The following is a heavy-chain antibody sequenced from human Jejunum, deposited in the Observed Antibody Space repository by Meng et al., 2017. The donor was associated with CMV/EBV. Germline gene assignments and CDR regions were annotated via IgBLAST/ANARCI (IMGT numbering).Heavy chain of an antibody. J-gene: IGHJ4*02. CDR1: GLTFSSYA. D-gene: IGHD3-3*01. CDR3: AKREASTVFGVAFDY. V-gene: IGHV3-23*01. Sequence: GLTFSSYAMSWVRQAPGKGPEWVSVISGSGGRTDYAGFVKGRFTISRDDSKNTLYMEMNSLRAEDTAVYYCAKREASTVFGVAFDYWGQGTLVTVSS. CDR2: ISGSGGRT.